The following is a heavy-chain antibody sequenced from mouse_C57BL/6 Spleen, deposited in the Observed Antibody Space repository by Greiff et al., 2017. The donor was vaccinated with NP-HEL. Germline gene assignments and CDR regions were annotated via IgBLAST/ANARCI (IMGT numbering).Heavy chain of an antibody. CDR1: GYTFTDYN. V-gene: IGHV1-18*01. CDR2: INPNNGGT. CDR3: ARSEITTVVATDYYFDV. Sequence: EVQLQQSGPELVKPGASVKIPCKASGYTFTDYNMDWVKQSHGKSLEWIGDINPNNGGTIYNQKFKGKATLTVDKSSSTAYMELRSLTSEDTAVYYCARSEITTVVATDYYFDVWGTGTTVTVSS. J-gene: IGHJ1*03. D-gene: IGHD1-1*01.